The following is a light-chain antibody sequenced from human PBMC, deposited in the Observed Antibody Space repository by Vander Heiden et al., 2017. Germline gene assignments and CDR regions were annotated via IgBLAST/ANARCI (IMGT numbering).Light chain of an antibody. J-gene: IGKJ2*01. Sequence: EIVLTQSPGTLSLSPGERATLSCRASQSVSSSYLAWSQQKPGQAPRFLIYGASSRATGIPDRFSGSGSGTDFTLTISRLEPEDFAVYYCQQYGSSLRGTFGQGTKLEIK. CDR3: QQYGSSLRGT. CDR1: QSVSSSY. V-gene: IGKV3-20*01. CDR2: GAS.